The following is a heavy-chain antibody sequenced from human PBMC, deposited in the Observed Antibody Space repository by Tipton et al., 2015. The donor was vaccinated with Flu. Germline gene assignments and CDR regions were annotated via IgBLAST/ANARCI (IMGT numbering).Heavy chain of an antibody. V-gene: IGHV3-15*01. CDR2: ILSKTDGGTT. CDR3: ISDVGVLRYAG. D-gene: IGHD3-9*01. J-gene: IGHJ4*02. CDR1: GFTSHDAW. Sequence: SLRLSCTASGFTSHDAWMSWVRQAPGKGLEWVGRILSKTDGGTTDYAAPVKGRFTISRDDSKNTVYLQMNSLKTDDTAMYYCISDVGVLRYAGWGQGTLVTVSS.